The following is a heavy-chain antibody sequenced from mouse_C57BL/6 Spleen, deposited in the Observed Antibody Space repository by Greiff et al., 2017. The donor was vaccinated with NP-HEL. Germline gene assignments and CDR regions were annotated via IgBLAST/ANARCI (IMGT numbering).Heavy chain of an antibody. V-gene: IGHV1-85*01. Sequence: VQLHQSGPELVKPGASVKLSCKASGYTFTSYDINWVKQRPGQGLEWIGWIYPSAGSTKYNEQFKGKATLTVDTSSSTAYMELHSLTSEDSAVYFCARGTAQAAGAYWGQGTLVTVSA. D-gene: IGHD3-2*02. CDR3: ARGTAQAAGAY. J-gene: IGHJ3*01. CDR1: GYTFTSYD. CDR2: IYPSAGST.